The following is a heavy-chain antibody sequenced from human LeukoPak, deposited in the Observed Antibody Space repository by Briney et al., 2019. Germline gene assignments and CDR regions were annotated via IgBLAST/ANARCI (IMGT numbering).Heavy chain of an antibody. V-gene: IGHV4-39*01. CDR1: GGSISSSSYY. Sequence: PSEALSLTCTVSGGSISSSSYYWGWIRQPPGKGLEWIGSIYYSGSTYYNPSLKSRVTISVDTSKNQFSLKLSSVTAADTAVYCCASLYYDYVWGSYRYTPPSNWFDPWGQGTLVTVSS. D-gene: IGHD3-16*02. CDR2: IYYSGST. CDR3: ASLYYDYVWGSYRYTPPSNWFDP. J-gene: IGHJ5*02.